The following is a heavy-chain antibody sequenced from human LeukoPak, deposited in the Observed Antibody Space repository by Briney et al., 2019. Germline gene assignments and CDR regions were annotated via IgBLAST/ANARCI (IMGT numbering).Heavy chain of an antibody. CDR3: AREGGYYDY. D-gene: IGHD3-22*01. Sequence: PSETLSLTCTVSGDSITSYYWSWIRQPAGKGLEWIGRIYSSGSTKFDPSLTGRVTLSVDTSTNQFSLKLSSVTAADTAVYYCAREGGYYDYWGQGTLVTVSS. V-gene: IGHV4-4*07. J-gene: IGHJ4*02. CDR2: IYSSGST. CDR1: GDSITSYY.